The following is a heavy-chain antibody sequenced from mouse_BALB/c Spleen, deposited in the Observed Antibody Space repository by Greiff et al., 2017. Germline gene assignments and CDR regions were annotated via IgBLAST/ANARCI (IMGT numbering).Heavy chain of an antibody. CDR1: GYSFTGYF. J-gene: IGHJ3*01. V-gene: IGHV1-20*02. CDR3: ASGNYWFAY. D-gene: IGHD2-1*01. CDR2: INPYNGDT. Sequence: VQLQQSGPELVKPGASVKISCKASGYSFTGYFMNWVMQSHGKSLEWIGRINPYNGDTFYNQKFKGKATLTVDKSSSTAHIELRSLASEDSAVYYCASGNYWFAYWGQGTLGTVSA.